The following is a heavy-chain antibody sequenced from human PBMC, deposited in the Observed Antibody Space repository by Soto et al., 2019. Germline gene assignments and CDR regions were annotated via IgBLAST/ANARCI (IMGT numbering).Heavy chain of an antibody. V-gene: IGHV4-30-4*01. D-gene: IGHD3-10*01. CDR1: GGSISSGDYY. J-gene: IGHJ5*02. Sequence: SETLSLTCTVSGGSISSGDYYWSWIRQPPGKGLEWIGYIYYSGSTYYNPSLKSRVTISVDTSKNQFSLKLSSVTAADTAVYYCARGGITMVRGVIINWFDPWGQGTLVTVSS. CDR3: ARGGITMVRGVIINWFDP. CDR2: IYYSGST.